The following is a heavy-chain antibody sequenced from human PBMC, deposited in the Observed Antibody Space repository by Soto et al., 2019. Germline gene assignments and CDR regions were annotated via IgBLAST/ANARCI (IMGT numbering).Heavy chain of an antibody. Sequence: SETLSLTCTVSGGSISSYYWSWIRQPPGKGLEWIGYIYYSGSTNYNPSLKSRVTISVDTSKNQFSLKLSSVTAADTAVYYCARVPIYDSSGYYYVYGPEYYSYYGMDVWGQGTTVTVSS. D-gene: IGHD3-22*01. J-gene: IGHJ6*02. CDR1: GGSISSYY. CDR3: ARVPIYDSSGYYYVYGPEYYSYYGMDV. CDR2: IYYSGST. V-gene: IGHV4-59*01.